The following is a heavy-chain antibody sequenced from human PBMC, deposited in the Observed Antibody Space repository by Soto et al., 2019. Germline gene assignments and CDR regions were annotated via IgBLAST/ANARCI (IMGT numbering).Heavy chain of an antibody. CDR1: GFTFSSYG. CDR2: ISYDGSNK. D-gene: IGHD2-21*02. Sequence: QVQLVESGGGVVQPGRSLRLSCAASGFTFSSYGIHWVRQAPGKGLEWVAVISYDGSNKYYVDSVKGRFTISRDNSKNPLYLQMNSLRAEDTAVYYCAKGLAYCGGDCYSHFDLWGRGTLVTVSS. V-gene: IGHV3-30*18. CDR3: AKGLAYCGGDCYSHFDL. J-gene: IGHJ2*01.